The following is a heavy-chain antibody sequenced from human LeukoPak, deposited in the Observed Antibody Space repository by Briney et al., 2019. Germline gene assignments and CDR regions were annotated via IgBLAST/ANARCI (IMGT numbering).Heavy chain of an antibody. J-gene: IGHJ3*02. D-gene: IGHD3-22*01. V-gene: IGHV3-33*01. CDR1: GFAFRNYC. CDR3: AREYFYYCSGYSDALRI. CDR2: IWYDGSYK. Sequence: PGGSLRLSYSASGFAFRNYCVHGVRQAPGKGLEWVAVIWYDGSYKYYADSVKGRFTISRDNSKNTLYLRMNSLRAEDTAVYYCAREYFYYCSGYSDALRIWGQGTMVTVSS.